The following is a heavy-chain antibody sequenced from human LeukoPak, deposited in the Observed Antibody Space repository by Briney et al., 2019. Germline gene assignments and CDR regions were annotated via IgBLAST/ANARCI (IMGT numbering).Heavy chain of an antibody. CDR1: GFTFTRHG. J-gene: IGHJ4*02. D-gene: IGHD1-14*01. CDR2: IWYDGSDK. Sequence: GGSLRLSCPASGFTFTRHGMHWVRQAPGKGLEWVAVIWYDGSDKYYTDSVKGRFTISRDNSRNTLYLQMNSLRVDDTAIYYCARDITSHYFDYCGQGALVTVSS. V-gene: IGHV3-33*01. CDR3: ARDITSHYFDY.